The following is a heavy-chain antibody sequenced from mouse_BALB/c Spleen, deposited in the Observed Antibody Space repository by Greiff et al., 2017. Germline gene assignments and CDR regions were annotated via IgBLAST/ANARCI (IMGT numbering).Heavy chain of an antibody. Sequence: EVQLQESGPSLVKPSQTLSLTCSVTGDSITSGYWNWIRKFPGNKLEYMGYISYSGSTYYNPSLKSRISITRDTSKDQYYLQLNSVTTEDTATYYWARGGGYGRYWCFDVWGAGTTVTVSS. CDR3: ARGGGYGRYWCFDV. V-gene: IGHV3-8*02. D-gene: IGHD1-1*02. J-gene: IGHJ1*01. CDR1: GDSITSGY. CDR2: ISYSGST.